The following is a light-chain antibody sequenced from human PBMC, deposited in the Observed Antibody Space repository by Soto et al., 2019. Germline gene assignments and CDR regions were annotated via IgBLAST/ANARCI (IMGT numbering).Light chain of an antibody. J-gene: IGKJ1*01. V-gene: IGKV3-20*01. CDR1: QSVSSTY. Sequence: EIVLTQSPGTLSLSPGERATLSCRASQSVSSTYLAWYQQKPGQAPRLLIYGASSRATGIPDRFSGSGSGTDFTLTINRLEPEDFPVYYCQQYGNSPRTFGQGTRVDVK. CDR2: GAS. CDR3: QQYGNSPRT.